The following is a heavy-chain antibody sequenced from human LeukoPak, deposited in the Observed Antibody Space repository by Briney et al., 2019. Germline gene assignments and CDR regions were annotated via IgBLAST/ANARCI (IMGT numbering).Heavy chain of an antibody. CDR2: INPSGGST. CDR1: GYSFTTYD. Sequence: ASVKVSCKASGYSFTTYDIHWVRQAPGQGLEWMGIINPSGGSTNYAQKFQGRVTMTRDTSTSTVYMELSSLRSEDTAVYYCARGGYYGPRDYWGQGTLVTVSS. V-gene: IGHV1-46*01. D-gene: IGHD3-10*01. CDR3: ARGGYYGPRDY. J-gene: IGHJ4*02.